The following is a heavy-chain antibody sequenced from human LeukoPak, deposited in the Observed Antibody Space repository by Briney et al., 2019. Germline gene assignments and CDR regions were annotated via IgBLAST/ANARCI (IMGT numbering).Heavy chain of an antibody. J-gene: IGHJ5*02. CDR3: ARQGGSVNYGYWFDP. Sequence: PSETLSLTCTVSGASISSYSWTWIRQPPGKGLDWIGYLYYSGSINYNPSLKSRVTISVDTSKNQFSLKLTSVTAADTAVYYCARQGGSVNYGYWFDPWGQGTLVTVPS. CDR2: LYYSGSI. V-gene: IGHV4-59*08. D-gene: IGHD3-10*01. CDR1: GASISSYS.